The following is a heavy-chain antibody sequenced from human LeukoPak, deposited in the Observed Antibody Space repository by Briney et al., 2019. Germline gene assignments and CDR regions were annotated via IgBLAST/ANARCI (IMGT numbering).Heavy chain of an antibody. CDR1: GFTFRNYW. J-gene: IGHJ4*02. Sequence: PGGSLRLSCAASGFTFRNYWMSWVRQAPGTGLEGVAKLKQDGSDRNYVTSVRGRFTISRDNAESSLYLQMNSLRVEDTAVYYCVRNLAVAGTCFDSWGQGTLVTVSS. CDR3: VRNLAVAGTCFDS. CDR2: LKQDGSDR. D-gene: IGHD6-19*01. V-gene: IGHV3-7*03.